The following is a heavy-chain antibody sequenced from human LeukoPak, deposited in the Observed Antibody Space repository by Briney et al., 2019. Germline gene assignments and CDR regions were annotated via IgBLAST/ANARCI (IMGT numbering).Heavy chain of an antibody. CDR1: GFTLSTHW. J-gene: IGHJ4*02. CDR2: INGDGTTT. D-gene: IGHD1-26*01. CDR3: ARRWYTGTYYYFDL. Sequence: SGGSLRLSCAAPGFTLSTHWMHWVRQAPGKGLGWGSRINGDGTTTSYADSVKGRFTISRVNAKSTMYLEMDSLRADDPAIYYCARRWYTGTYYYFDLWGQGTLVTVSS. V-gene: IGHV3-74*01.